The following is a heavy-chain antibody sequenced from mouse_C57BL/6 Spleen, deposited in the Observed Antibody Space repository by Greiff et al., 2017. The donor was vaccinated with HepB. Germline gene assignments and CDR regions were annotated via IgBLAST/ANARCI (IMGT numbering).Heavy chain of an antibody. CDR3: TGGGRGAMDY. J-gene: IGHJ4*01. CDR2: IRLKSDNYAT. V-gene: IGHV6-3*01. CDR1: GFTFSNYW. Sequence: EVQLQQSGGGLVQPGGSMKLSCVASGFTFSNYWMNWVRQSPEKGLEWVAQIRLKSDNYATHYAESVKGRFTISRDDSKSSVYLQMNNLRAEDTGIYSCTGGGRGAMDYWGQGTSVTVSP. D-gene: IGHD3-3*01.